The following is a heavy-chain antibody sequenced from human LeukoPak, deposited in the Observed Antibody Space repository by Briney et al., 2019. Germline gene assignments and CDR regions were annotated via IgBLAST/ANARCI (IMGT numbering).Heavy chain of an antibody. Sequence: SETLSLTCTVSGGSISSYYWSWIRQPPGKGLEGIGYIYYSGSTNYNPSLKSRVTISVDTSKNQFSLKLSSVTAADTAVYYCARDRGSDFDYWGQGTLVTVSS. CDR3: ARDRGSDFDY. V-gene: IGHV4-59*01. CDR1: GGSISSYY. J-gene: IGHJ4*02. CDR2: IYYSGST. D-gene: IGHD6-19*01.